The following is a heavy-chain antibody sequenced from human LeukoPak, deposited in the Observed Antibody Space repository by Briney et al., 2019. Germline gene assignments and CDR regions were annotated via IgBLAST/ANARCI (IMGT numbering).Heavy chain of an antibody. J-gene: IGHJ4*02. CDR2: TNPNSGGT. Sequence: ASVKVSCKASGYTFTGHYMHWVRQAPGQGLEWMGWTNPNSGGTNYAQKFQGRVTMTRDTSISTAYMELSRLRSDDTAVYYCASSIAAAGVFDYWGQGTLVTVSS. CDR1: GYTFTGHY. V-gene: IGHV1-2*02. D-gene: IGHD6-13*01. CDR3: ASSIAAAGVFDY.